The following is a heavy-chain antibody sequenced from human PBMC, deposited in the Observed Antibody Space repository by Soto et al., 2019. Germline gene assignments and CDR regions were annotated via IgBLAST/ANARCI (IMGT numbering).Heavy chain of an antibody. J-gene: IGHJ5*02. CDR2: ISGSGGST. Sequence: EVQLLESGGGLVQPGGSLRLSCAASGFTFSSYAMSWVRQAPGKGLEWVSAISGSGGSTYYADSVKGRFTISRDNSKNTLYLQMNSLRAEDAAVYYCAKDPYSWGDVGWFDPWGQGTLVTVSS. V-gene: IGHV3-23*01. D-gene: IGHD5-18*01. CDR3: AKDPYSWGDVGWFDP. CDR1: GFTFSSYA.